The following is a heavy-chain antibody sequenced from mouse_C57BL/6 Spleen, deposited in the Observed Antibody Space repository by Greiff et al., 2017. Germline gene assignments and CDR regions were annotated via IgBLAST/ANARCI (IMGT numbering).Heavy chain of an antibody. V-gene: IGHV1-26*01. CDR3: ARGRDIYYDYDDAMDD. CDR1: GYTFTDYY. CDR2: INPNNGGT. D-gene: IGHD2-4*01. Sequence: EVKLQQSGPELVKPGASVKISCKASGYTFTDYYMNWVKQSHGKSLEWIGDINPNNGGTSYNQKFKGKATLTVDKSSSTAYMELRSLTSEDSAVYYCARGRDIYYDYDDAMDDWGQGTSVTVSS. J-gene: IGHJ4*01.